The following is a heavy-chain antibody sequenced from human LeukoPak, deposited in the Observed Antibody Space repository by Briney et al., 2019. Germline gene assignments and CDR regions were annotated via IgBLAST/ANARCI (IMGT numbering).Heavy chain of an antibody. CDR2: IKQDGSEK. V-gene: IGHV3-7*01. CDR1: RFTFSSYA. J-gene: IGHJ4*02. CDR3: AISATARGGFDF. Sequence: PGGSLRLSCTASRFTFSSYAMSWVRQAPEKGLEWVANIKQDGSEKYYVDSVKGRFTISRDNAKNSLFLQMNSLRAEDTAVYFCAISATARGGFDFWGQGTLVTVSS. D-gene: IGHD6-25*01.